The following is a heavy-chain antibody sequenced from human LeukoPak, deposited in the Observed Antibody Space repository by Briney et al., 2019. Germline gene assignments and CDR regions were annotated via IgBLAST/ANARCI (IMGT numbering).Heavy chain of an antibody. J-gene: IGHJ4*02. CDR3: ARFDSSGGGFDY. D-gene: IGHD3-22*01. V-gene: IGHV4-31*03. CDR2: ICYSGST. CDR1: GGSISSGGYY. Sequence: SETLSLTCTVSGGSISSGGYYWSWIPQHPGKGLEWIGYICYSGSTYYNPSLKSRVTISVDTSKNQFSLKLSSVTAADTAVYYCARFDSSGGGFDYWGQGTLVTVSS.